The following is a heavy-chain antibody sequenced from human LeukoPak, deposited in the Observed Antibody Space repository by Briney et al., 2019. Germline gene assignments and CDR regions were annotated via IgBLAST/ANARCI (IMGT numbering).Heavy chain of an antibody. D-gene: IGHD5-24*01. J-gene: IGHJ4*02. Sequence: GGSLRLSCAASGFTFSSYWMHWVRQAPGKGLVWVSRINSDGSSTTYADSVKGRFTISRDNAKNSLYLQMNSLRAEDTAVYYCARELLGHGYNSGDFDYWGQGTLVTVSS. CDR1: GFTFSSYW. CDR3: ARELLGHGYNSGDFDY. V-gene: IGHV3-74*01. CDR2: INSDGSST.